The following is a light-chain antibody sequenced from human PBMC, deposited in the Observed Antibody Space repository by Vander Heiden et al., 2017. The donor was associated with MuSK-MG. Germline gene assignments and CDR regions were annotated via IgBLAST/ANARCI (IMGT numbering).Light chain of an antibody. CDR3: QTWGTGIRV. J-gene: IGLJ2*01. V-gene: IGLV4-69*01. CDR1: SGHSSNA. Sequence: QLVLTQSPSASPSLGASAKLPCPMSSGHSSNAIAGHQQQPEKGPRYLMKVNSDGSHTKGDAIPDRFSGSTSGAERYLTISSLQSEDEAYYYCQTWGTGIRVFGGGTKLTVL. CDR2: VNSDGSH.